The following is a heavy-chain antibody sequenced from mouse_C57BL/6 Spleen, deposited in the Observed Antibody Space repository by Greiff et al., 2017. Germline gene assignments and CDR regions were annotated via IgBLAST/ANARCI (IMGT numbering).Heavy chain of an antibody. CDR2: IDPEDGDT. D-gene: IGHD1-1*01. Sequence: EVQLQESGAELVRPGASVKLSCTASGFNIKDYYMHWVKQRPEQGLEWIGRIDPEDGDTEYAPKFQGKATMTADTSSNTAYLQLSSLTSADTAVYYCTLITTVVGGGYFDVWGTGTTVTVSS. CDR1: GFNIKDYY. J-gene: IGHJ1*03. V-gene: IGHV14-1*01. CDR3: TLITTVVGGGYFDV.